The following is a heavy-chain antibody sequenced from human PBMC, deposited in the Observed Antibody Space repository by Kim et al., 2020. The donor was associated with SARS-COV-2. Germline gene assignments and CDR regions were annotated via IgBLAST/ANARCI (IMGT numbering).Heavy chain of an antibody. CDR3: ARGPPYSGSYLDAFDI. Sequence: GGSLRLSCAASGVSFSGSAMHWVRQASGKGLEWVGRIRSKANSYATAYAASVKGRFTISRDDSKNTAYLQMNSLKTEDTAIYYCARGPPYSGSYLDAFDIWGQGTMVTVSS. D-gene: IGHD1-26*01. CDR2: IRSKANSYAT. J-gene: IGHJ3*02. V-gene: IGHV3-73*01. CDR1: GVSFSGSA.